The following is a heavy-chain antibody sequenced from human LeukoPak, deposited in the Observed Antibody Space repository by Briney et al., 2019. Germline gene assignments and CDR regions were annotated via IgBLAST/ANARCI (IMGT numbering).Heavy chain of an antibody. CDR2: ISWNSGSI. V-gene: IGHV3-9*01. CDR1: GFTFDDYA. D-gene: IGHD3-22*01. J-gene: IGHJ4*02. CDR3: AKDSSGYYGDFDY. Sequence: GGSLRLSCAASGFTFDDYAMHWVRQVPGKGLEWVSGISWNSGSIGYADSVKGRFTISRDNAKNSLYLQMNSLRAEDTAVYYCAKDSSGYYGDFDYWGQGTLVTVSS.